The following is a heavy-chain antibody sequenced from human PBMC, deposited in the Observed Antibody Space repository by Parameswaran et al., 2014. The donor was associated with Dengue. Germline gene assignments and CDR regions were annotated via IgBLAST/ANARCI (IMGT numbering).Heavy chain of an antibody. Sequence: WVRQAPGQGLEWMGWINPNSGGTNYAQKFQGRVTMTRDTSISTAYMELSRLRSDDTAVYYCARESLDYGEGDFGYWGQGTLVTVSS. V-gene: IGHV1-2*02. D-gene: IGHD4-17*01. J-gene: IGHJ4*02. CDR2: INPNSGGT. CDR3: ARESLDYGEGDFGY.